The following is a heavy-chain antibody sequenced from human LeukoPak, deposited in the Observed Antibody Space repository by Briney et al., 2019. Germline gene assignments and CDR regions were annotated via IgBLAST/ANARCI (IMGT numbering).Heavy chain of an antibody. D-gene: IGHD4-17*01. CDR2: IYYSGST. V-gene: IGHV4-59*01. Sequence: SETLSLTCNVSGGSISSNYWSWIRQPPGKGLEWIGYIYYSGSTNYNPSLKSRVTISVDTSKNQFSLKLSSVTAADTAVYYCARNTVTSWNWFDPWGQGTLVAVSS. CDR1: GGSISSNY. J-gene: IGHJ5*02. CDR3: ARNTVTSWNWFDP.